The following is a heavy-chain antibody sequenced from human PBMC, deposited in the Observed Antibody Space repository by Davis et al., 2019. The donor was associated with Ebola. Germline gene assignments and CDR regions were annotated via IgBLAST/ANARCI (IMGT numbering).Heavy chain of an antibody. Sequence: ASVKVSCKASGGTFRRYTITWVRQAPGQGLEWMGWINPHNGNTNYAQNVQGRVTMTTDTSTSTAYMEVGILRSDDTAVYYCARAQFPTTSDHWGQGTLVTVSS. V-gene: IGHV1-18*01. J-gene: IGHJ4*02. CDR2: INPHNGNT. CDR1: GGTFRRYT. D-gene: IGHD1-1*01. CDR3: ARAQFPTTSDH.